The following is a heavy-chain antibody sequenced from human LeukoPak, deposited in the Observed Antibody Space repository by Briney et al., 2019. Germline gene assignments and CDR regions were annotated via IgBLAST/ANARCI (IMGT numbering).Heavy chain of an antibody. V-gene: IGHV1-46*01. CDR3: ARARYGFSSIWYVD. CDR2: INPSGDST. D-gene: IGHD6-13*01. Sequence: ASVKLSCKASGYTFSSYNMHWVRQAPGQGLEWMGIINPSGDSTTYAQNFQGRVTMTRDTSTSTVYMELSSLRSEDTAVYYCARARYGFSSIWYVDWGQRTLVTVSS. CDR1: GYTFSSYN. J-gene: IGHJ4*02.